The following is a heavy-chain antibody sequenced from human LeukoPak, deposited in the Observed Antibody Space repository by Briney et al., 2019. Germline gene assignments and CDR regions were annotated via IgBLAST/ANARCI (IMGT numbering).Heavy chain of an antibody. V-gene: IGHV1-8*01. D-gene: IGHD5-12*01. CDR3: ARVRTDEWLLRPYGMDV. CDR1: GYTFTSYD. Sequence: ASVKVSCKASGYTFTSYDINWVRQATGQGLEWKGWMNPNSGNTGYAQKFQGRVTMTRNTSISTAYMELSSLRSEDTAVYYCARVRTDEWLLRPYGMDVWGQGTTVTVSS. CDR2: MNPNSGNT. J-gene: IGHJ6*02.